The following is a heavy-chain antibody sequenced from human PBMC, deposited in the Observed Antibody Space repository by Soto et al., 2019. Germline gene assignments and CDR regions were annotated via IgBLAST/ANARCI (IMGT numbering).Heavy chain of an antibody. CDR3: AKDLTITMIVVVIS. V-gene: IGHV3-23*01. J-gene: IGHJ5*02. CDR1: GFTFSTYG. Sequence: AGGSLRLSCAASGFTFSTYGMHWVRKAPGKGLEWVSGIRGNGGETHHADSAKGRFTISRDNSKNTLYLQMNSLRAEDTAVYYCAKDLTITMIVVVISWGQGTLVTVSS. D-gene: IGHD3-22*01. CDR2: IRGNGGET.